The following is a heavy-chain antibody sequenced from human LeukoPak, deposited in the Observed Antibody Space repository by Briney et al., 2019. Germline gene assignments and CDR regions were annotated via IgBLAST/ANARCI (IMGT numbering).Heavy chain of an antibody. CDR2: ISGSGGST. V-gene: IGHV3-23*01. J-gene: IGHJ4*02. CDR3: AKRRSMATVTFFDY. D-gene: IGHD4-17*01. Sequence: GGSLRLSCAASGITFSSYAMSWVRQAPGKGLEWVSAISGSGGSTYYADSVKGRFTISRGNSKNTLYLQMNSLRAEDTAVYYCAKRRSMATVTFFDYWGQGTLVTVSS. CDR1: GITFSSYA.